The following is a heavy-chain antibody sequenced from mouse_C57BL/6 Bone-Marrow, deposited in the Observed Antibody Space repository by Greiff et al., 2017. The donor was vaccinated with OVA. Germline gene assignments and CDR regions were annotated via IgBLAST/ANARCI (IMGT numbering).Heavy chain of an antibody. CDR2: INPSTGGT. Sequence: EVQRVESGPELVKPGASVKISCKASGYSFTGYYMNWVKQSPEKSLEWIGEINPSTGGTTYNQKFKAKATLTVDKSSSTAYMQLKSLTSEDSAVYYCAREGNDEGFDYWGQGTTLTVSS. J-gene: IGHJ2*01. CDR1: GYSFTGYY. D-gene: IGHD2-12*01. CDR3: AREGNDEGFDY. V-gene: IGHV1-42*01.